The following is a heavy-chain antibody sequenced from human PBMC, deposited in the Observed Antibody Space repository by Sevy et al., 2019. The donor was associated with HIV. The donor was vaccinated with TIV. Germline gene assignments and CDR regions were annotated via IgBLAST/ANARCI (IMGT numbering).Heavy chain of an antibody. D-gene: IGHD3-22*01. CDR3: ARDPSFHYYDSSGYYEPDAFDI. CDR1: GGTFCSYA. V-gene: IGHV1-69*13. CDR2: MIPIFGTA. Sequence: ASVKVSCKASGGTFCSYAISWVRQAPGQGLEWMGGMIPIFGTANYAQKFQGRVTIAADESTSTAYMELSSLRSEDTAVYYCARDPSFHYYDSSGYYEPDAFDIWGQGTMVTVSS. J-gene: IGHJ3*02.